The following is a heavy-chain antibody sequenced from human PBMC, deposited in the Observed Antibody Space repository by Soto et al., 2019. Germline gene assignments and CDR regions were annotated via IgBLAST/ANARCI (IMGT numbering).Heavy chain of an antibody. CDR3: ARGWVDTAMVRLRYGMDV. CDR2: ISYDGSNK. D-gene: IGHD5-18*01. J-gene: IGHJ6*02. Sequence: QVQLVESGGGVVQPGRSLRLSCAASGFTFSSYAMHWVRQAPGKGLEWVAVISYDGSNKYYADSVKGRFTISRDNSKNTLYLQMNSLRAEDTSVYYCARGWVDTAMVRLRYGMDVWGQGTTVTVSS. CDR1: GFTFSSYA. V-gene: IGHV3-30-3*01.